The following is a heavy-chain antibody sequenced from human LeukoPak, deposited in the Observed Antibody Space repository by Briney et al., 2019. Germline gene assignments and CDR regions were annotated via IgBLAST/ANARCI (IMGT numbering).Heavy chain of an antibody. CDR3: AIPAAGSPYYYYCMDV. CDR1: VYTFTVYY. V-gene: IGHV1-2*02. Sequence: ASVKVSRKSSVYTFTVYYMHWVRQAPGQGLGWGGCINPNSGGTNYAQKFQGRDTMTRDTSISTAYMEMSRLRSDDTAVYYCAIPAAGSPYYYYCMDVWGQGTTVTVSS. D-gene: IGHD6-13*01. J-gene: IGHJ6*02. CDR2: INPNSGGT.